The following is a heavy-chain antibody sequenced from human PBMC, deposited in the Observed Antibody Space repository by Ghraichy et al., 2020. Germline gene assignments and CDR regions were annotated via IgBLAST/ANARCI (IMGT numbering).Heavy chain of an antibody. CDR2: ISGSGGST. J-gene: IGHJ4*02. CDR3: ARAEGLGNYIEY. CDR1: GFTFTNYA. Sequence: GGSLRLSCAASGFTFTNYAMAWVRQVLGKGLEWVSAISGSGGSTFYTDSVKGRFIISRDNSKSTLYVQINSLRAEDTAVYYCARAEGLGNYIEYWGQGTLVSVSA. D-gene: IGHD3-10*01. V-gene: IGHV3-23*01.